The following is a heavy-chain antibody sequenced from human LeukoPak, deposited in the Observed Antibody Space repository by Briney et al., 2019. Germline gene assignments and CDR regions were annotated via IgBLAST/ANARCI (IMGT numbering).Heavy chain of an antibody. J-gene: IGHJ5*02. D-gene: IGHD3-10*01. CDR3: ARGSITMVRGVIIIGDWFDP. CDR2: INHSGST. V-gene: IGHV4-34*01. Sequence: PSETLSLTCAVYGVSFSGYYWSWIRQPPGKGLEWIGEINHSGSTNYNPSLKSRVTISVDTSKNQFSLKLSSVTAADTAVYYCARGSITMVRGVIIIGDWFDPWGQGTLITVSS. CDR1: GVSFSGYY.